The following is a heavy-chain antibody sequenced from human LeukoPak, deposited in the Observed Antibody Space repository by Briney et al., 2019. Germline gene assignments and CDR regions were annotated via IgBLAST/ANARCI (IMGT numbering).Heavy chain of an antibody. CDR1: GLTFNNYA. V-gene: IGHV3-23*01. Sequence: GGSLRLSCEASGLTFNNYAMHWVRQSSGKGLEWVSGIGCSGGGTYYADSVKGRFTISRDNSKSTLYLQMNSLRVEDTAVYYCAKGYSSSWYFDYWGQGTLVTVSS. CDR2: IGCSGGGT. D-gene: IGHD6-6*01. CDR3: AKGYSSSWYFDY. J-gene: IGHJ4*02.